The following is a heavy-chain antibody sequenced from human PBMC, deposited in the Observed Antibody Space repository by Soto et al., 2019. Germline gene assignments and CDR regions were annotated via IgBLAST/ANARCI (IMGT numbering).Heavy chain of an antibody. CDR2: INAGNGNT. Sequence: QVQLVQSGAEVKKPGASVKVSCKASGYTFTSYAMHWLRQAPGQRLEWMGWINAGNGNTKYSQKFQGRVTITRDTSASTAYIELSSLRSEDTAVYYCARTSPPVTTLRKGYWGQGTLVTVAS. V-gene: IGHV1-3*01. D-gene: IGHD1-1*01. CDR3: ARTSPPVTTLRKGY. CDR1: GYTFTSYA. J-gene: IGHJ4*02.